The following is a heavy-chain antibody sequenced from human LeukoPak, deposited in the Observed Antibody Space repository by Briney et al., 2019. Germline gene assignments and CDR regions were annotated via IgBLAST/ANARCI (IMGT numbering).Heavy chain of an antibody. CDR1: GGTFSSYA. J-gene: IGHJ6*02. CDR3: AREQGLDYGDSLYYYYCGMDV. V-gene: IGHV1-69*04. CDR2: IIPILGIA. D-gene: IGHD4-17*01. Sequence: SVNVSCKASGGTFSSYAISWVRQAPGQGLEWMGRIIPILGIANYAQKFQGRVTITADKATSTAYMELSRLRSEDTAVYYCAREQGLDYGDSLYYYYCGMDVWGQGTTVTVSS.